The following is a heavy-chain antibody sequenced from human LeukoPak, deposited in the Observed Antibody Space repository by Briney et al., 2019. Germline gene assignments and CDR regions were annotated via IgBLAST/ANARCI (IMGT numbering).Heavy chain of an antibody. CDR1: GFTFSDYY. V-gene: IGHV3-11*01. CDR3: ARELEVTATGYPAY. D-gene: IGHD2-21*02. J-gene: IGHJ4*02. CDR2: ISSSGNTI. Sequence: GGSLRLSCAASGFTFSDYYMNWIRQTPGKGLEWVSYISSSGNTIYYAESVEGRFTISRDNAKNSLHLQMNSLRADNTAIYYCARELEVTATGYPAYWGQGTQVTVSS.